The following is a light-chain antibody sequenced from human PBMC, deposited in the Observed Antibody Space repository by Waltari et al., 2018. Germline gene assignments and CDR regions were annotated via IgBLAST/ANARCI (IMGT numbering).Light chain of an antibody. CDR2: EVS. CDR1: SSDVGGYNY. J-gene: IGLJ3*02. CDR3: SSYAGSKFWV. V-gene: IGLV2-8*01. Sequence: QSALTQPPSASGSPGQSVTISCTGTSSDVGGYNYVSWFQQRPGKAPKVMIYEVSKRPSGVPDRFSGSQSGNTASLFVSGLQAEDEADYYCSSYAGSKFWVFGGGTKLTVL.